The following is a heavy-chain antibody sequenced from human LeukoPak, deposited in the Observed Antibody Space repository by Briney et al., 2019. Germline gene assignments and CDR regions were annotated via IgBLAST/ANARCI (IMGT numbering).Heavy chain of an antibody. V-gene: IGHV3-23*01. D-gene: IGHD2-2*01. J-gene: IGHJ5*02. Sequence: GGSLRLSCAASGFTFSSYAMSWVRQAPGKGLEWVSAISGSGDSTYYADSVKGRFTISRDNSKSTLYLQMNSLRAEDTAVYYCAKHLGFIVVVPAAMQDNWFDPWGQGTLVTVSS. CDR3: AKHLGFIVVVPAAMQDNWFDP. CDR2: ISGSGDST. CDR1: GFTFSSYA.